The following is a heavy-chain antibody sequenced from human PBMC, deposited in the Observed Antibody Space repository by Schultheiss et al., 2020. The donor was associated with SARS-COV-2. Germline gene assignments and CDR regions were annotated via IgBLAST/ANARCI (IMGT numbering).Heavy chain of an antibody. J-gene: IGHJ4*03. V-gene: IGHV4-61*05. D-gene: IGHD3-10*01. CDR1: GGSISSSSYY. CDR3: ARSPLPWFGELLPSYFDY. CDR2: IYYSGST. Sequence: SETLSLTCTVPGGSISSSSYYWSWIRQPPGKGLEWIGYIYYSGSTNYNPYLKSRVTISVDTSKNQFSLQLSSVNAADPSVYYCARSPLPWFGELLPSYFDYLGYGTVVTVSS.